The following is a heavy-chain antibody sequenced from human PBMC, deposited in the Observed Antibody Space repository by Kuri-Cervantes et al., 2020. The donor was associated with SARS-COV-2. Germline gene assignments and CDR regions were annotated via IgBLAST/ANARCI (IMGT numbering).Heavy chain of an antibody. V-gene: IGHV3-49*03. CDR1: GFIFSDYY. CDR3: TKDDFWSGYSDY. D-gene: IGHD3-3*01. Sequence: GGSLRLSCTASGFIFSDYYMTWIRQAPGKGLEWVGFIRGKAYGGTTEYAASVKGRFTISRDDSKSIAYLQMNSLKTEDTAVYYCTKDDFWSGYSDYWGQGTLVTVSS. CDR2: IRGKAYGGTT. J-gene: IGHJ4*02.